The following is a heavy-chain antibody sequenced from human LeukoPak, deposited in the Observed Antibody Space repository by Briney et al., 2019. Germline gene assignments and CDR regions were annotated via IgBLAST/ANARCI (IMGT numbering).Heavy chain of an antibody. Sequence: LGGSLRLSCAASGFTFSSYGMHWVRQAPGKGLEWVAFIRYDGSNKYYADSVKGRFTISRDNSKNTLYLQMNSLRAEDTAVYYCARDRDAYLDYWGQGTLVTVSS. CDR3: ARDRDAYLDY. J-gene: IGHJ4*02. CDR2: IRYDGSNK. CDR1: GFTFSSYG. D-gene: IGHD3-10*01. V-gene: IGHV3-30*02.